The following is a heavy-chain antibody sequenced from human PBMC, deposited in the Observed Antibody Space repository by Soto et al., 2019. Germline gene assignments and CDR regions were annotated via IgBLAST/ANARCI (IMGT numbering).Heavy chain of an antibody. D-gene: IGHD1-7*01. CDR1: GFTFSSYS. Sequence: GGSLRLSFAASGFTFSSYSMNWVRQAPGKGLEWVSYISSSSSTIYYADSVKGRFTISRDNAKNSLYLQMNSLRAEDTAVYYCARWGTTLAFDIWGQGTMVTVSS. J-gene: IGHJ3*02. CDR2: ISSSSSTI. V-gene: IGHV3-48*01. CDR3: ARWGTTLAFDI.